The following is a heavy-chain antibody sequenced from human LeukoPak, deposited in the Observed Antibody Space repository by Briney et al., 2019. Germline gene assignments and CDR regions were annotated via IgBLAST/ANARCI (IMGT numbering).Heavy chain of an antibody. CDR1: GFTFNNYG. Sequence: RGSLRLSCAASGFTFNNYGMHWVRQAPGKGLEWVAVISYDGRNIHYPDSVKGRFTISRDISTDTLWLQMDSLRTEDTAVYYCAKGPLRGTAAAIDYWGQGTLVTVSS. CDR2: ISYDGRNI. D-gene: IGHD2-2*01. CDR3: AKGPLRGTAAAIDY. J-gene: IGHJ4*02. V-gene: IGHV3-30*18.